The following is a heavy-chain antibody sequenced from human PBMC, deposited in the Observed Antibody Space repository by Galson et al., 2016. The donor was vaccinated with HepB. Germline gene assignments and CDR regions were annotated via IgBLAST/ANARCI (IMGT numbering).Heavy chain of an antibody. CDR2: VFYDDSRK. CDR1: SFLSSGYG. D-gene: IGHD2-2*01. Sequence: SPRPSCAASSFLSSGYGMHWVRQAPGKGLEWVAVVFYDDSRKYYADFVKGRFSISRDNSKSSLYLDMSSLRAEDTAVYYCVRDISSSHFDLWGRGTLVTVTS. J-gene: IGHJ2*01. CDR3: VRDISSSHFDL. V-gene: IGHV3-33*01.